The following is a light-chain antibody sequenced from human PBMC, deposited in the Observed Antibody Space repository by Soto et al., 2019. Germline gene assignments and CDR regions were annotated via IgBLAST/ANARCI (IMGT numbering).Light chain of an antibody. CDR2: GNS. CDR1: SSNIGAGYD. Sequence: QSVLTQPPSVSGAPGQRVTISCTGSSSNIGAGYDVHWYQQLPGTAPKLLIYGNSNRPSGVPDRFSGSKSGTSASLAITGLQAEDVADYSGPSYDCSLTAYVFGPGT. CDR3: PSYDCSLTAYV. V-gene: IGLV1-40*01. J-gene: IGLJ1*01.